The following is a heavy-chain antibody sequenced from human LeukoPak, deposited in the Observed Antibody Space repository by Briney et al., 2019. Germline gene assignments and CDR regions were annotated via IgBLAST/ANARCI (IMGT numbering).Heavy chain of an antibody. D-gene: IGHD3-10*01. J-gene: IGHJ5*02. CDR2: IYTSGST. CDR3: ARDIIDWFDP. V-gene: IGHV4-61*02. CDR1: GGSIRSSSYY. Sequence: SETLSLTRTVSGGSIRSSSYYWSWIRQPAGKGLEWIGRIYTSGSTNYNPSLKSRVTMSVDTSKNQFSLKLSSVTAADTAVYYCARDIIDWFDPWGQGTLVTVSS.